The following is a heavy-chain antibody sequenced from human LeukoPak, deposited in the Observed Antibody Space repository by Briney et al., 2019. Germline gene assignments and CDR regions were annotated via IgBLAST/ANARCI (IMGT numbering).Heavy chain of an antibody. Sequence: GGSLRLSCAASGFTFSSYAMSWVRQAPGKGLEWVSAISGSGGSTYYADSVKGRFTISRDNSKNTLYLQMNSLRAEDTAVYYCAKVRFLEWLSPSGKDNWFDPWGQGTLVTVSS. V-gene: IGHV3-23*01. CDR2: ISGSGGST. D-gene: IGHD3-3*01. CDR3: AKVRFLEWLSPSGKDNWFDP. CDR1: GFTFSSYA. J-gene: IGHJ5*02.